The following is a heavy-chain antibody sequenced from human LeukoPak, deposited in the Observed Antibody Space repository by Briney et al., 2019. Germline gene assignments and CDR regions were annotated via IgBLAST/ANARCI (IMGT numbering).Heavy chain of an antibody. D-gene: IGHD3-10*01. CDR1: GFTFSNYA. J-gene: IGHJ4*02. CDR2: ISDSGGNT. CDR3: ARRSHGSTTFDY. Sequence: GGSLRLSCAASGFTFSNYAMSWVRQAPGKGLEWVSAISDSGGNTYYADSVKGRFTISRDNSKNTLYLQMNSLRAEDTAMYYCARRSHGSTTFDYWGQGTLVTVSS. V-gene: IGHV3-23*01.